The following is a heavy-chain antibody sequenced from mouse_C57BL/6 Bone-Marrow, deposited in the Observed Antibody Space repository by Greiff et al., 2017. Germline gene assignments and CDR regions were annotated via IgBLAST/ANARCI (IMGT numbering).Heavy chain of an antibody. CDR2: IDPSDSYT. CDR1: GYTFTSYW. D-gene: IGHD1-1*01. Sequence: QVQLQQPGAELVMPGASVKLSCKASGYTFTSYWMHWVKQRPGQGLEWIGEIDPSDSYTNYNQKFKGKSTLTVDKSSSTAYMQLSSLTSEDSAVYYCARKDYGSSHWYFDVWGTGTTVTVSS. V-gene: IGHV1-69*01. CDR3: ARKDYGSSHWYFDV. J-gene: IGHJ1*03.